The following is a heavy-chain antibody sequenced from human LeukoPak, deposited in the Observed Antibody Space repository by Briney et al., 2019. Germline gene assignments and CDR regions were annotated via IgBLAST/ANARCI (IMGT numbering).Heavy chain of an antibody. Sequence: GESLKISCKGSGYSFTSYWIGWVRQMPGKGLEWMGIIYPGDSDTRYSPSFQGQVTISADKSISTAYLQWSSLKASDTAIYYCARTVVGATDAFDIWGQGTMVTVSS. V-gene: IGHV5-51*01. D-gene: IGHD1-26*01. CDR3: ARTVVGATDAFDI. J-gene: IGHJ3*02. CDR1: GYSFTSYW. CDR2: IYPGDSDT.